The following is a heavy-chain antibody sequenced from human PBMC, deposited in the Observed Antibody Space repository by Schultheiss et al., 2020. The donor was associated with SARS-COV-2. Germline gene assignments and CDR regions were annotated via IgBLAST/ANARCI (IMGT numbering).Heavy chain of an antibody. CDR1: GFTFSTYS. V-gene: IGHV3-23*01. Sequence: GGSLRLSCAASGFTFSTYSMNWVRQAPGKGLEWVSAISGSGGSTYYANSVKGRFTISRDNAKNSLYLQMNSLRAEDMALYYCAKRGSGYSAGLTDWGQGTLVTVSS. D-gene: IGHD3-22*01. J-gene: IGHJ4*02. CDR2: ISGSGGST. CDR3: AKRGSGYSAGLTD.